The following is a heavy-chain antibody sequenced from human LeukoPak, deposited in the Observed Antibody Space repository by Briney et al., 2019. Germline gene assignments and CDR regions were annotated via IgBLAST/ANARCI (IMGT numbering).Heavy chain of an antibody. CDR3: ARDYSSTGDMDV. J-gene: IGHJ6*03. CDR1: GFTFSSYG. D-gene: IGHD2-2*01. Sequence: PGGSLRLSCAASGFTFSSYGMHWVRQAPGKGLEWVAVISYDGSNKYYADSVKGRFTISRDNAKNSLYLQMNSLRAEDTAVYYCARDYSSTGDMDVWGKGTTVTVSS. V-gene: IGHV3-30*03. CDR2: ISYDGSNK.